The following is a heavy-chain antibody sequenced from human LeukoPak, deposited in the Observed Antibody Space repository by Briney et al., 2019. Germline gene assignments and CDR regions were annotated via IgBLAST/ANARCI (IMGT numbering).Heavy chain of an antibody. CDR3: AKESRYSYGYCDY. CDR2: ISAYNDT. D-gene: IGHD5-18*01. CDR1: GYTFINYG. V-gene: IGHV1-18*01. J-gene: IGHJ4*02. Sequence: ASVKVSCKASGYTFINYGISWVRQAPGQGLEWMGWISAYNDTHYAQKLQGRVTMTTDTSTSTAYMELRSLKSDDTAVYYCAKESRYSYGYCDYWGQGTLVTVSS.